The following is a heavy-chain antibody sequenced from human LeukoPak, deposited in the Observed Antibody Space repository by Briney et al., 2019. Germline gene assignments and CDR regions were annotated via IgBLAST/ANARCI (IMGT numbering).Heavy chain of an antibody. CDR2: IIPTFGTA. CDR1: GVTFSSYA. CDR3: AVVVVPAAIPKDYYYYYMDV. J-gene: IGHJ6*03. Sequence: SVKVSCKASGVTFSSYAISWVRQAPGQGLEWMGGIIPTFGTAKYAQQLQGRVTLTTDESTSTAYMELSSLRSEDTAVYYCAVVVVPAAIPKDYYYYYMDVWGKGTTVTVSS. D-gene: IGHD2-2*02. V-gene: IGHV1-69*05.